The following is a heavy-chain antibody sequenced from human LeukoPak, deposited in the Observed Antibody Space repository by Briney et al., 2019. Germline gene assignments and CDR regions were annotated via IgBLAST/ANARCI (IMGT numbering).Heavy chain of an antibody. D-gene: IGHD3-3*01. V-gene: IGHV3-7*03. CDR1: GFTFSSYW. J-gene: IGHJ3*02. CDR2: IKQDGSEK. CDR3: ARVGSGYYQEGAFDI. Sequence: GGSLRLSCAASGFTFSSYWMSWVRQAPGKGLEWVANIKQDGSEKYYVDSVKGRFTISRDNAKNSLYLQMNSLRAEDTAVYYCARVGSGYYQEGAFDIWGQGTMVTVSS.